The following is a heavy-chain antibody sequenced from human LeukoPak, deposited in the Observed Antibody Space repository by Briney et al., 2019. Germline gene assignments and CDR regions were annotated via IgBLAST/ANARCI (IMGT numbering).Heavy chain of an antibody. J-gene: IGHJ5*02. D-gene: IGHD3-9*01. CDR1: GGSISSGGYY. Sequence: SETLSLTCTVSGGSISSGGYYWSWIRQHPGKGLEWIGYIYYSGSTYYNPSLKSRVTISVDTSKNQFSLKLRSVTAADTAVYYCARVLRYFDWLQTHWFDPWGQGTLVTVSS. CDR3: ARVLRYFDWLQTHWFDP. V-gene: IGHV4-31*03. CDR2: IYYSGST.